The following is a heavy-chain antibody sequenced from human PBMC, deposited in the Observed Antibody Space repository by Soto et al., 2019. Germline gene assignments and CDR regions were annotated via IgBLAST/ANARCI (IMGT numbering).Heavy chain of an antibody. D-gene: IGHD3-22*01. V-gene: IGHV1-69*13. J-gene: IGHJ4*02. CDR3: ARVGITMIVVVTERASYFDY. Sequence: ASVKVSCKASGGTFSSYAISWVRQAPGQGLEWMGGIIPIFGTANYAQKFQGRVTITADESTSTAYMELSSLRSEDTAVYYCARVGITMIVVVTERASYFDYWGQGTLVTVSS. CDR1: GGTFSSYA. CDR2: IIPIFGTA.